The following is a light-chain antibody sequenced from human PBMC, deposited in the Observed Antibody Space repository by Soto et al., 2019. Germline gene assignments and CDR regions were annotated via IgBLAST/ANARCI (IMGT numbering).Light chain of an antibody. V-gene: IGKV3-20*01. CDR1: QSVTINS. Sequence: EVVLTQSPGTLSLSPGDTATLSCRASQSVTINSLAWYQQKPGQTPRLLIYAASTRASGIPDRFSGSGSGTEFALTISRPEPEDFALYYCQQYGDSPFTFGPGTRVEMK. CDR3: QQYGDSPFT. CDR2: AAS. J-gene: IGKJ3*01.